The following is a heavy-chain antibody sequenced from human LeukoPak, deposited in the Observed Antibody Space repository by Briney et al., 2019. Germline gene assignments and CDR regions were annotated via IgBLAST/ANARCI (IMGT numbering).Heavy chain of an antibody. D-gene: IGHD2-2*01. CDR2: ITGDGSST. Sequence: GGSLRLSCAASGFAFSPYWMHWVRQAPGKGLVWVSRITGDGSSTIYADSVKGRFTISRDNAKNTLYLQMNSLRAEDTAVYYCARGFNYAYDYWGQGTLVTVSS. CDR3: ARGFNYAYDY. J-gene: IGHJ4*02. CDR1: GFAFSPYW. V-gene: IGHV3-74*01.